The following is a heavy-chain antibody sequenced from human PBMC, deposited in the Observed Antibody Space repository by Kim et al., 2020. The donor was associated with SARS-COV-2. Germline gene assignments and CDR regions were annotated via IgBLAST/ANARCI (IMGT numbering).Heavy chain of an antibody. V-gene: IGHV3-30*04. J-gene: IGHJ3*01. D-gene: IGHD6-19*01. CDR3: AREWVDSSGWYTPHAAF. CDR2: ISYDGSNK. CDR1: GFTFSSYA. Sequence: GGSLRLSCAASGFTFSSYAMHWVRQAPGKGLEWVAVISYDGSNKYYADSVKGRFTISRDNSKNTLYLQMNSLRAEDTAVYYCAREWVDSSGWYTPHAAF.